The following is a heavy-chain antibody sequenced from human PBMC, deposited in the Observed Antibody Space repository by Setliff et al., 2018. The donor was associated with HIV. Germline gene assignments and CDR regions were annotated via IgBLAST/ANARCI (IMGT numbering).Heavy chain of an antibody. CDR3: VRQSGSFWYVDP. Sequence: SETLSLTCNVSGGSINSRTHYWGWMRQPPGKGLEWIGSIFYSGINYYNPSLEGRITRSIDLSKNQFSLKLTSVTAADSALYFCVRQSGSFWYVDPWGQGTQVTVSS. CDR2: IFYSGIN. V-gene: IGHV4-39*01. D-gene: IGHD1-26*01. J-gene: IGHJ5*02. CDR1: GGSINSRTHY.